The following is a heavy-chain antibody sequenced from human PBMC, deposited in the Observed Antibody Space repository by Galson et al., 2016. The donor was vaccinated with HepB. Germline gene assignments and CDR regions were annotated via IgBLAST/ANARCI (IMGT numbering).Heavy chain of an antibody. D-gene: IGHD6-13*01. Sequence: SLRLSCAASGFSIYVMSWVRQAPGRGLEWVATFSGSDGSTFYGDSVKGRFIISRDSSKTTLFLQMNSLGVEDTAVYYCPRLEVYSSDYWGQGTLVTVSS. CDR2: FSGSDGST. V-gene: IGHV3-23*01. CDR1: GFSIYV. CDR3: PRLEVYSSDY. J-gene: IGHJ4*02.